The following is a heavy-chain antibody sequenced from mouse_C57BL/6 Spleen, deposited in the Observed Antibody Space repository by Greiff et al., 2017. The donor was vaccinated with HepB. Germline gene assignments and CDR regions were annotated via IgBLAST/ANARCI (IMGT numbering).Heavy chain of an antibody. CDR2: IYYSGTI. CDR1: GISITTGNYR. D-gene: IGHD2-4*01. J-gene: IGHJ1*03. V-gene: IGHV3-5*01. Sequence: EVQLQESGPGLVKPSQTVFLTCTVTGISITTGNYRWSWIRQFPGNKLEWIGYIYYSGTITYNPSLPSRTTITRDTPKNQFFLEMNSLTAEDTATYYCARDDYDENYWYFDVWGTGTTVTVSS. CDR3: ARDDYDENYWYFDV.